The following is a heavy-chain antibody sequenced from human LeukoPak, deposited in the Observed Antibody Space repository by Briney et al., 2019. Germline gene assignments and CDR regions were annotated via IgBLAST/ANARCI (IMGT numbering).Heavy chain of an antibody. CDR1: GGSFSGYY. CDR3: ARGVGYCTNGVCSNWFDP. V-gene: IGHV4-34*01. J-gene: IGHJ5*02. D-gene: IGHD2-8*01. Sequence: SETLSLTRAVYGGSFSGYYWSWIRQPPGKGLEWIGEINHSGSTNYNPSLKSRVTISVDTSKNQFSLKLSSVTAADTAVYYCARGVGYCTNGVCSNWFDPWGQGTLVTVSS. CDR2: INHSGST.